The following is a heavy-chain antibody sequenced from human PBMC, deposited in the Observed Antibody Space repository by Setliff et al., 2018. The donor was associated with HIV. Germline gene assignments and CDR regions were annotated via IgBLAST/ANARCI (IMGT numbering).Heavy chain of an antibody. CDR3: ARGRVVVTATPLDY. V-gene: IGHV4-59*10. CDR2: IYSTGDT. J-gene: IGHJ4*02. D-gene: IGHD2-21*02. Sequence: PSETLSLTCAVYGGPLSGYFWSWIRQPPGKGLEWVGHIYSTGDTNYNPSLKSRVTLSADTSKNQLSLSLTSVTAADTAVYYCARGRVVVTATPLDYWGQGTLVTVSS. CDR1: GGPLSGYF.